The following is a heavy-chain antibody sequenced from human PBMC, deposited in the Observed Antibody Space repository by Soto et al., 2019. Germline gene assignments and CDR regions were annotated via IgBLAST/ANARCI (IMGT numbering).Heavy chain of an antibody. J-gene: IGHJ4*02. CDR2: INWNGGST. V-gene: IGHV3-20*04. CDR1: GFTFDDYG. D-gene: IGHD3-22*01. Sequence: LRLSCAASGFTFDDYGMSWVRQAPGKGLEWVSDINWNGGSTGYADSVKGRYTISRDNAKNSLYLQMNSLRVEDTALYYCVRDRYYYDSSGYYYEFDLWGQGTLVTVSS. CDR3: VRDRYYYDSSGYYYEFDL.